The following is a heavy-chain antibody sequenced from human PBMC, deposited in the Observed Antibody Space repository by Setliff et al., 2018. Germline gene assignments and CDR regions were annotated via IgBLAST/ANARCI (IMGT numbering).Heavy chain of an antibody. CDR2: ISSSSSYI. V-gene: IGHV3-21*01. J-gene: IGHJ6*03. CDR3: AKDIVVVPAATFDFWSGSYYMDV. CDR1: GFTFSSYS. D-gene: IGHD2-2*01. Sequence: GGSLRLSCAASGFTFSSYSMNWVRQAPGKGLEWVSSISSSSSYIYYADSVKDRFTISRDNAKNSLYLQMNSLRAEDTAVYYCAKDIVVVPAATFDFWSGSYYMDVWGKGTTVTVSS.